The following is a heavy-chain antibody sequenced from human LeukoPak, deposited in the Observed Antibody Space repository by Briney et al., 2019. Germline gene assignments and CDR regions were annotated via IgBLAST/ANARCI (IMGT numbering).Heavy chain of an antibody. CDR2: MYVSGNT. J-gene: IGHJ4*02. CDR3: ARERSTTINTYYFDS. Sequence: PSGTLSLTCTVSGGSISDYYWNWIRQPAGKGLEWVGRMYVSGNTNYNPSLKSRVAISLNTSTNQFSLQLTSVTAADTAVYYCARERSTTINTYYFDSWGQGTLVTVSS. V-gene: IGHV4-4*07. CDR1: GGSISDYY. D-gene: IGHD4-11*01.